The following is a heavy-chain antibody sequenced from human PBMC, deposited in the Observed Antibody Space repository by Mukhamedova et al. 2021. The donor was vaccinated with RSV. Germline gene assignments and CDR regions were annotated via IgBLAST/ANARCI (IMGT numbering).Heavy chain of an antibody. Sequence: NPNSGGTNYAQKFQGRVTMTRDTSISTAYMELSRLRSDDTAVYYCARDWGGYCSGGSCYPDNWFDPWGRGTLVTVSS. CDR2: NPNSGGT. CDR3: ARDWGGYCSGGSCYPDNWFDP. D-gene: IGHD2-15*01. J-gene: IGHJ5*02. V-gene: IGHV1-2*02.